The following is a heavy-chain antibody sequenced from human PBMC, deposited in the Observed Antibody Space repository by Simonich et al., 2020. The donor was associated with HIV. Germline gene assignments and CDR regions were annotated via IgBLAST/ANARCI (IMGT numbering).Heavy chain of an antibody. V-gene: IGHV4-34*01. J-gene: IGHJ5*02. Sequence: QVHLQQWGAGLLKPSETLSLTCAVYGESFSSYYWTWFRQPPGKGLEWIGEINPSGSPNYNPSLESRVTISIDTSKNQFSLKLRFVTAADTAVYYCARREGFWFDPWGQGALVLVSS. CDR2: INPSGSP. CDR3: ARREGFWFDP. CDR1: GESFSSYY.